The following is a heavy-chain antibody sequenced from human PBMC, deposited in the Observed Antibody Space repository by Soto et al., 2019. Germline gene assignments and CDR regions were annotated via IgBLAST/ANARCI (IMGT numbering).Heavy chain of an antibody. CDR3: ARGARYDFWSGYYPDYYYYGMDV. Sequence: PVGSLRLSCAASGFTFSSYWMSWVRQAPGKGLEWVANIKQDGSEKYYVDSVKGRFTISRDNAKNSLYLQMNSLRAEDTAVYYCARGARYDFWSGYYPDYYYYGMDVWGQGTTVTVSS. CDR1: GFTFSSYW. V-gene: IGHV3-7*01. CDR2: IKQDGSEK. D-gene: IGHD3-3*01. J-gene: IGHJ6*02.